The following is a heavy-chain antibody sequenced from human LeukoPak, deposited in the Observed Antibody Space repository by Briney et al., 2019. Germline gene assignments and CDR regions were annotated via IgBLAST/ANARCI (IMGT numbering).Heavy chain of an antibody. D-gene: IGHD5-24*01. CDR1: GFTFSNAW. CDR2: INEDGSER. J-gene: IGHJ5*02. CDR3: AREERDTISRFDP. V-gene: IGHV3-7*01. Sequence: GGSLRLSCAASGFTFSNAWMSWVRQAPGKGLEWVAAINEDGSERNYVDSVKGRFTISRDNAKNSLFLQMNSLGAEDTAVYYCAREERDTISRFDPWGQGTLVTVSS.